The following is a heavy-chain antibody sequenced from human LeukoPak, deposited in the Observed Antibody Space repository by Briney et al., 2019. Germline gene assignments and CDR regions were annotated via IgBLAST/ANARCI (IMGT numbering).Heavy chain of an antibody. CDR1: GFTVSSNY. CDR3: ARGASMITFGGDLDY. Sequence: GGSLRLSCAASGFTVSSNYMSWVRQAPGKGLEWVSVIYSGGSTYYADSVKGRFTISRDNSKNTLYLQMNSLRAEDTAVYYCARGASMITFGGDLDYWGQGTLVTVSS. J-gene: IGHJ4*02. CDR2: IYSGGST. V-gene: IGHV3-66*02. D-gene: IGHD3-16*01.